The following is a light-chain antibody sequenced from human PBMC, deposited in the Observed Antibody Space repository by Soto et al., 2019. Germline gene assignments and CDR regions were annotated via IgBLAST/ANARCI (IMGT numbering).Light chain of an antibody. J-gene: IGKJ5*01. V-gene: IGKV2-40*01. CDR3: QQRSNWPFT. CDR2: TVS. CDR1: QSLLDSDDGNTY. Sequence: DIVMTQPPLSLPVTPGEPASISCRSSQSLLDSDDGNTYLDWYLQKPGQSPQLLIYTVSYRASGVPDRFSGSGSGTDFTLTISSLEAEDFAVYYCQQRSNWPFTFGQGTRLEI.